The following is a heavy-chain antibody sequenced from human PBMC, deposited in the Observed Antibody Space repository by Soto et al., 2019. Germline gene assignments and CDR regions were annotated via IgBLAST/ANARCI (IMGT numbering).Heavy chain of an antibody. CDR2: IYYSGST. CDR1: GGSISSGGYS. V-gene: IGHV4-30-4*08. D-gene: IGHD3-3*01. Sequence: SETLSLTCAVSGGSISSGGYSWSWIRQPPGKGLEWIGYIYYSGSTHYNPSLKSRVTISVDTSKNQFSLKLSSVTAADTAVYYCARDHSPDYDFPSYYYGMDVWGQGTTVTVSS. J-gene: IGHJ6*02. CDR3: ARDHSPDYDFPSYYYGMDV.